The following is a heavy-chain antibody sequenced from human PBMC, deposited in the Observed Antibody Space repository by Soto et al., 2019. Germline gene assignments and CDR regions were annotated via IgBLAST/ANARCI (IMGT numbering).Heavy chain of an antibody. V-gene: IGHV3-64D*06. CDR3: VKQAHGLDV. CDR2: VSTSGRST. J-gene: IGHJ6*02. Sequence: PGESLKISCSASGFIFSESTIYWVRQVPGKGLEAISAVSTSGRSTYYADSVKDRFTISRDNSKNTLFLQMGSLRPEDTAIYYCVKQAHGLDVWGQGTTVTVSS. CDR1: GFIFSEST.